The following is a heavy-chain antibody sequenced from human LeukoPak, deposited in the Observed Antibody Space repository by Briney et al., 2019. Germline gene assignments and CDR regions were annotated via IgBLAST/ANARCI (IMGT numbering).Heavy chain of an antibody. CDR2: INPNSGGT. J-gene: IGHJ4*02. D-gene: IGHD3-16*01. CDR1: GYTFTGYY. V-gene: IGHV1-2*02. CDR3: ARDIERERGGYYFDY. Sequence: ASVKVSCKASGYTFTGYYMHWVRQAPGQGLEWMGWINPNSGGTNYAQKSQGRVTMTRDTSISTAYMELSRLRSDDTAVYYCARDIERERGGYYFDYWGQGTLVTVSS.